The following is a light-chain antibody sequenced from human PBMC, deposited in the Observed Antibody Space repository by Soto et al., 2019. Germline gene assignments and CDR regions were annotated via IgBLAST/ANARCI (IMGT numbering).Light chain of an antibody. Sequence: EIVMTQSPATLSVSPGERATLSCRASQRVSNNLAWYQQKPGQAPRLLIYGASTRATDIPAKFSGSGSGTEFSLTISSLQSEDFATYFCQQYYNYSTFGQGTKVEVK. V-gene: IGKV3-15*01. CDR2: GAS. CDR1: QRVSNN. CDR3: QQYYNYST. J-gene: IGKJ1*01.